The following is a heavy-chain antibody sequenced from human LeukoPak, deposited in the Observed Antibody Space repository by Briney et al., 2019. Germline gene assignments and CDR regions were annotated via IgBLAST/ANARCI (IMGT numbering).Heavy chain of an antibody. V-gene: IGHV3-49*04. Sequence: GGSLRLSCAASGFTFSSYSMNWVRQAPGKGLEWVGFIRSKAYGGTTEYAASVKGRFTISRDDSKSIAYLQMNSLKTEDTAVYYCTAELEYDYWGQGTLVTVSS. D-gene: IGHD1-1*01. CDR3: TAELEYDY. CDR1: GFTFSSYS. J-gene: IGHJ4*02. CDR2: IRSKAYGGTT.